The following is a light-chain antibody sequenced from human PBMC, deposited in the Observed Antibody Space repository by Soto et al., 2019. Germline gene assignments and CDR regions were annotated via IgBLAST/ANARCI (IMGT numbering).Light chain of an antibody. CDR2: EVT. V-gene: IGLV2-14*01. J-gene: IGLJ1*01. CDR1: RSDIGASNF. CDR3: ASFRSGTILI. Sequence: QSVLTQPASVSGSPGQSVTISCTGPRSDIGASNFISWYQHSPGKAPRLLIYEVTNRPSGVSKRFSGSKAGNTASLTISGLLDDDEADYFCASFRSGTILIFGTGTKLTDL.